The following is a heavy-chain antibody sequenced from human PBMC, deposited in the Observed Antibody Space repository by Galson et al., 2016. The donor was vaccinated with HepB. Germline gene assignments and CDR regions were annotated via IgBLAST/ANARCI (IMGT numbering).Heavy chain of an antibody. D-gene: IGHD4-17*01. V-gene: IGHV4-59*01. CDR2: FFKSGST. CDR1: GGSISSSY. Sequence: SETLSLTCTVSGGSISSSYWSWIRQPPGKGLEWIGYFFKSGSTKYNPSLESRVTISVDTSKNQFSLKVNSVTAADSAVYYCARVTSVTTSYDYYFGMDVWGQGTTVTVSS. CDR3: ARVTSVTTSYDYYFGMDV. J-gene: IGHJ6*02.